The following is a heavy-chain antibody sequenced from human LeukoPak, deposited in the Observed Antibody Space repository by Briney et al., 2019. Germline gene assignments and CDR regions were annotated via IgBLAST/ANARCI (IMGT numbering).Heavy chain of an antibody. CDR2: ISRDGSIK. CDR1: GFTFSRFS. D-gene: IGHD2-8*01. J-gene: IGHJ4*02. Sequence: GRSLRLPCAASGFTFSRFSIHRVPQAPGKGLDWVAIISRDGSIKYYADSVKSRFTISRDNSENTVYLQMSSLTAEDTGIYYCARDSGVFDYWGQGTLVTVSS. V-gene: IGHV3-30*15. CDR3: ARDSGVFDY.